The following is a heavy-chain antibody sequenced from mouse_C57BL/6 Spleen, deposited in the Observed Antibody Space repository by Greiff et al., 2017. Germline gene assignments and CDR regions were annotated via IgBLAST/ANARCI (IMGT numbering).Heavy chain of an antibody. Sequence: VQLQQSGAELAKPGASVKLSCTASGYTFTSYWMHWVKQRPGQGLEWIGYLNPSSGYTKYNQKFKDKATLTADKSSSTAYMQLISLTYEDSAVYYCARSGAGNYDGHGYWGQGTTLTVSS. V-gene: IGHV1-7*01. D-gene: IGHD1-1*01. CDR1: GYTFTSYW. CDR2: LNPSSGYT. J-gene: IGHJ2*01. CDR3: ARSGAGNYDGHGY.